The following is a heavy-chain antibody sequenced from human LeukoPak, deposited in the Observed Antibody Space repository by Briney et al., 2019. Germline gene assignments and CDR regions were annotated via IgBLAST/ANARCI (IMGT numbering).Heavy chain of an antibody. Sequence: PSETLSLTCTVSGGXISSYYCSWIRQPPGKGLEWIGYIYYSGSTNYNPSLKSRVTISVDTSKNHFSLRLSSVTAADTAVYYCARRVPTDWYFDLWGRGTLATVSS. CDR1: GGXISSYY. D-gene: IGHD6-6*01. CDR3: ARRVPTDWYFDL. J-gene: IGHJ2*01. V-gene: IGHV4-59*08. CDR2: IYYSGST.